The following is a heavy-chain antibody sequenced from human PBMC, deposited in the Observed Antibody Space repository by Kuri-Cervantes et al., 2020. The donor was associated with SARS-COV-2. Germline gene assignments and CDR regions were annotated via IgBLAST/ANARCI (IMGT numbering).Heavy chain of an antibody. CDR1: GFTFSSYA. J-gene: IGHJ4*02. CDR3: ARDLGSFDY. D-gene: IGHD1-26*01. V-gene: IGHV3-30-3*01. Sequence: GESLKISCAASGFTFSSYAMHWVRQAPGKGLEWVAVISYDGSNKYYADSVKGRFTISRDNAKNSLYLQMNSLRAEGTAVYYCARDLGSFDYWGQGTLVTVSS. CDR2: ISYDGSNK.